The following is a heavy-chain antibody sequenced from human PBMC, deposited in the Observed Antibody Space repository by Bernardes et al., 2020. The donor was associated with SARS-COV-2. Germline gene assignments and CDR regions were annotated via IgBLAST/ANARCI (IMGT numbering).Heavy chain of an antibody. J-gene: IGHJ6*02. D-gene: IGHD4-4*01. CDR2: IYYSGST. Sequence: SETLSLTCTVSGGSISSYYWSWIRQPPGKGLEWIGYIYYSGSTNYNPSLKSRVTISVDTSKNQFSLKLSSVTAADTAVYYCARETAPPDYSNYEVGYYYGMDVWGQGTTVTVSS. CDR1: GGSISSYY. CDR3: ARETAPPDYSNYEVGYYYGMDV. V-gene: IGHV4-59*01.